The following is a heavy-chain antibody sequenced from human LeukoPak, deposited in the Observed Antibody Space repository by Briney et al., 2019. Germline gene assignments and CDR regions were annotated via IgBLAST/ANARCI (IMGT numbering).Heavy chain of an antibody. Sequence: SETLSLTCTVSGGSINSYYWSWIRQPPGKGLEWIGEIHHSGSTNYNTSPKSRVTISVDKSKNQFSLKLSSVTAADTAVYYCARVIRGALRAAVFDIWGQGTMVTVSS. CDR3: ARVIRGALRAAVFDI. V-gene: IGHV4-59*12. D-gene: IGHD3-10*01. J-gene: IGHJ3*02. CDR2: IHHSGST. CDR1: GGSINSYY.